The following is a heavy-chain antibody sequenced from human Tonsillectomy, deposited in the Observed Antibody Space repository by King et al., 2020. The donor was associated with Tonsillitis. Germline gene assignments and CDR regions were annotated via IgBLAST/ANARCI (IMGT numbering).Heavy chain of an antibody. D-gene: IGHD1-26*01. J-gene: IGHJ5*02. CDR2: IYYSGNT. V-gene: IGHV4-59*01. CDR3: AREVVGAATNWFDP. CDR1: GGSISSYY. Sequence: LQLQESGPGLVKPSETLSLTCTVSGGSISSYYWTWIRQPPGKGLEWIGYIYYSGNTNYNPSLKSRVTISVDTSKNQFSLKLSSVTAADTAVYYCAREVVGAATNWFDPWGQGTLVTVSS.